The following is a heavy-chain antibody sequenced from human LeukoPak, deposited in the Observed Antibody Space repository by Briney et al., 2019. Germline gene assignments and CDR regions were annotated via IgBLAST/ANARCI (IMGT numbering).Heavy chain of an antibody. CDR3: ARVGLQWLVDY. CDR1: GGSFSGYY. V-gene: IGHV4-34*01. Sequence: SETLFLTCAVYGGSFSGYYWSWIRQPPGKGLGWIGEINHSGSTNYTPSLKSGVTISVDTYKNQVSLKLSSVTAADTVVYYCARVGLQWLVDYWGQGKLVTVSS. J-gene: IGHJ4*02. D-gene: IGHD6-19*01. CDR2: INHSGST.